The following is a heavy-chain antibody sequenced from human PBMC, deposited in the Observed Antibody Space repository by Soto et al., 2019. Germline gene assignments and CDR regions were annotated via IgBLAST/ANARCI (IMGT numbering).Heavy chain of an antibody. CDR3: SKDKAYYYGMDL. V-gene: IGHV3-23*01. Sequence: GGTLRLSRPASGFTFRSYAMLRVRQAPGKGLEWVSAISGSGGSTYYADSVKGRFTISRDNSKNTLYLQMNSLRAEDTAVYYCSKDKAYYYGMDLWGQGTTVTVSS. CDR2: ISGSGGST. CDR1: GFTFRSYA. J-gene: IGHJ6*02.